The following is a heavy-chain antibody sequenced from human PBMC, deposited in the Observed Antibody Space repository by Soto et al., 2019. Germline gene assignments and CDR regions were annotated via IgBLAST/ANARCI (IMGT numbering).Heavy chain of an antibody. Sequence: SETLSLTCTVSGASISSASYYWSWIRQGPGEGLEWIGFISYIGYTFQNPSLKSRLLLSVATSKNQFSLELSFVTAADTAVYYCARGPTPSWSSYRFSYFDSLGPRILVSLSS. CDR2: ISYIGYT. J-gene: IGHJ4*01. CDR3: ARGPTPSWSSYRFSYFDS. D-gene: IGHD3-16*02. V-gene: IGHV4-31*03. CDR1: GASISSASYY.